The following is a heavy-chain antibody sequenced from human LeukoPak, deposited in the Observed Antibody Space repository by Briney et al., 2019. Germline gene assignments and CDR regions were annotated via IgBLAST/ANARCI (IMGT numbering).Heavy chain of an antibody. CDR3: ARVYSSGWFDY. Sequence: GGSLRLSCAASGFTVSSNYMSWVRQAPGKGLEWVSVIYSGGSTYYADSVKGRFTISRDSSKNTLYLQMNSLRAEDTAVYYCARVYSSGWFDYWGQGTLVTVSS. CDR2: IYSGGST. D-gene: IGHD6-19*01. CDR1: GFTVSSNY. V-gene: IGHV3-66*01. J-gene: IGHJ4*02.